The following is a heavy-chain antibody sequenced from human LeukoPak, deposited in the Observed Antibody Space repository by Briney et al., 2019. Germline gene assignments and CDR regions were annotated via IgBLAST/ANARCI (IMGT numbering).Heavy chain of an antibody. CDR3: ARRALECSGGSCYLYWYFDL. D-gene: IGHD2-15*01. Sequence: SETLSLTCTVSGGSISSYYWSWIRQPPGKGLEWIGYIYYSGSTNYNPSLKSRVTISADTSKNQFSLKLNSVTAADTAVYYCARRALECSGGSCYLYWYFDLWGHGTLVTVSS. V-gene: IGHV4-59*08. CDR1: GGSISSYY. J-gene: IGHJ2*01. CDR2: IYYSGST.